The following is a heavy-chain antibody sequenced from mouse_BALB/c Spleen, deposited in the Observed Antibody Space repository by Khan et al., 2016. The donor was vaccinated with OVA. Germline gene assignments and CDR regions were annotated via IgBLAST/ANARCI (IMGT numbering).Heavy chain of an antibody. J-gene: IGHJ2*01. D-gene: IGHD3-2*02. CDR3: AREEALYYFDY. CDR1: GYIFTSYW. Sequence: QVQLKQSGAELVRPGASVNLSCKTSGYIFTSYWIHWVKQRSGQGLEWIARIYPGTDNTYYTEKLKDKATLPAHTSNRTAYMQLSSLKAEDTAVYYCAREEALYYFDYWGQGTTLTVSS. V-gene: IGHV1S132*01. CDR2: IYPGTDNT.